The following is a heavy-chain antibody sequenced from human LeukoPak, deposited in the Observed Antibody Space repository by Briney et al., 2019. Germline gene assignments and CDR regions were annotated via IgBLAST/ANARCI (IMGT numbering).Heavy chain of an antibody. CDR2: IYYSGST. V-gene: IGHV4-59*01. J-gene: IGHJ5*02. Sequence: PSETLSLTCTVSGGSISSYYWSWLRQPPGKGLEWIGYIYYSGSTNYNPSLKSRVTISVDTSKNQFSLKLSSVTAADTAVYYCARAYYDFWSGYTNWFDPWGQGTLVTVSS. CDR3: ARAYYDFWSGYTNWFDP. D-gene: IGHD3-3*01. CDR1: GGSISSYY.